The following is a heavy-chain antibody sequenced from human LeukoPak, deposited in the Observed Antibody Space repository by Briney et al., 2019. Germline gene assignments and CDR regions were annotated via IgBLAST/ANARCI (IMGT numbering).Heavy chain of an antibody. D-gene: IGHD4-11*01. CDR2: INPNNGGT. J-gene: IGHJ4*02. CDR3: SRDLTAVTSGDY. CDR1: GYTFTGYY. Sequence: ASVKVSCKASGYTFTGYYIHWVRQAPGQGLEWVAWINPNNGGTASAQNFQGRVTLTSDKSISTVYMELSGLRSDDTAVYFCSRDLTAVTSGDYWGQGTVVTVSS. V-gene: IGHV1-2*02.